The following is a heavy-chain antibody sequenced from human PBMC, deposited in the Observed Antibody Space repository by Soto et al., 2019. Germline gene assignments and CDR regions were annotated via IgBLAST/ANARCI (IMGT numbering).Heavy chain of an antibody. CDR2: ISYSGST. V-gene: IGHV4-59*11. D-gene: IGHD6-13*01. Sequence: PSETLSLTCSVSGDSISSHDWSWIRQPPGKGLEWIGYISYSGSTNYNPSLKSRVTIFVHTSENQLSLSLSSVTAMDTAVYYCARVGGVPSSSPGLAYWGQGILVTVSS. CDR1: GDSISSHD. J-gene: IGHJ4*02. CDR3: ARVGGVPSSSPGLAY.